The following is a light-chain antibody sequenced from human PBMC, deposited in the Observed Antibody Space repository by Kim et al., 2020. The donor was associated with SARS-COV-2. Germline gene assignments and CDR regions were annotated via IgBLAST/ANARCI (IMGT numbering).Light chain of an antibody. CDR3: QKYDRAPLT. Sequence: DVPLIQSPSSLSASVGDRVTITCRASQDVTNFLAWYQQKPGKAPSLLIYSASIVQSGVPSRFSGSGYGTDFTLTITGLQPEDVATYYCQKYDRAPLTFGGGTKVDIK. CDR2: SAS. V-gene: IGKV1-27*01. CDR1: QDVTNF. J-gene: IGKJ4*01.